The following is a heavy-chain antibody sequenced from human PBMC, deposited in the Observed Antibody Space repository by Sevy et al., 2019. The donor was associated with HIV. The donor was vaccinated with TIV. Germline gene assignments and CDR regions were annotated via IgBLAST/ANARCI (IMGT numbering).Heavy chain of an antibody. V-gene: IGHV3-23*01. D-gene: IGHD6-6*01. CDR3: AKGGGIAARLPYYYGMDV. CDR1: GFIFYNYA. J-gene: IGHJ6*02. CDR2: IFRSGDTT. Sequence: GGSLRLSCAASGFIFYNYAMNWVRQAPGKGLEWVSTIFRSGDTTYYADSVKGRFTISRDNSKNTLYLQMNSLRAEDTAVYYCAKGGGIAARLPYYYGMDVWGQGTTVTVSS.